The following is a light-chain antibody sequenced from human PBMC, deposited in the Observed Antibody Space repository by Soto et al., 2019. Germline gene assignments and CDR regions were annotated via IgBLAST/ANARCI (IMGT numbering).Light chain of an antibody. CDR2: GAS. J-gene: IGKJ5*01. CDR1: RSVSSN. V-gene: IGKV3-15*01. Sequence: ELVWTQSASTVSLSPGGRATLSCRASRSVSSNLAWYQQKPGQAPRLLIYGASTRATGIPARFSGSGCGTEFTLTISSLQSEDFVVYYCQQYNNWPPITFGQGTRLEIK. CDR3: QQYNNWPPIT.